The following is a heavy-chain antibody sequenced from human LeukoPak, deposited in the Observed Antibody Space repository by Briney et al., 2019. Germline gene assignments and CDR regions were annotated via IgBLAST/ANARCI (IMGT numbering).Heavy chain of an antibody. CDR2: IYIGGIT. Sequence: SETLSLTCTVSGGSISSYYWSWIRQPAGKGLEWIGRIYIGGITDYNPSLKSRVTMSLDTSKNQFSLKLSSVTAADTAVYYCTRDLPTPPYNWFDPWGQGTLVTVSS. J-gene: IGHJ5*02. CDR3: TRDLPTPPYNWFDP. D-gene: IGHD5/OR15-5a*01. V-gene: IGHV4-4*07. CDR1: GGSISSYY.